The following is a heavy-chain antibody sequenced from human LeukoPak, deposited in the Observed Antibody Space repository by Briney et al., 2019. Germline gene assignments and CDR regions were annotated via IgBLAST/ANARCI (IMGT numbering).Heavy chain of an antibody. CDR2: IYYSGST. V-gene: IGHV4-39*06. CDR1: GGSIIINNYY. J-gene: IGHJ4*02. D-gene: IGHD3-10*01. Sequence: PSETLSLTCTVSGGSIIINNYYWGWIRQPPGKGLEWIGSIYYSGSTYYNPSLKSRVTISVDTSKNQFTLKVSSVTAADTAVYYCARGTMVNYDYWGQGTLVTVSS. CDR3: ARGTMVNYDY.